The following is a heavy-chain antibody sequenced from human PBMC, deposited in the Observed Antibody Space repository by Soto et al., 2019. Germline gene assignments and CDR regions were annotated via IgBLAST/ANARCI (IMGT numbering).Heavy chain of an antibody. V-gene: IGHV1-2*04. Sequence: ASVKVSCKASGYTFTGYYMHWVRQAPGQGLEWMGWINPNSGGTNYAQKFQGWVTMTRDTSISTAYMELSRLRSDDTAVYYCARQYYYDSSGYYLPRYYGMDVWGQGTTVTV. D-gene: IGHD3-22*01. J-gene: IGHJ6*02. CDR2: INPNSGGT. CDR1: GYTFTGYY. CDR3: ARQYYYDSSGYYLPRYYGMDV.